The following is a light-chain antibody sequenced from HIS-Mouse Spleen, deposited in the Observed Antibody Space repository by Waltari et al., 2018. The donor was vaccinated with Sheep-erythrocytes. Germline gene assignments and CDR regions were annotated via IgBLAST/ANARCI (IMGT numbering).Light chain of an antibody. J-gene: IGLJ3*02. CDR1: SSDVGGYNY. Sequence: QSALTQPASVSGSPGQSVTISCTGTSSDVGGYNYVSWYQQHPGKAPKLMIYEVSKRPSAVPDRFSGSKSGNTASLTVSGLQAEDEADYYCSSYAGSNNWVFGGGTKLTVL. V-gene: IGLV2-8*01. CDR2: EVS. CDR3: SSYAGSNNWV.